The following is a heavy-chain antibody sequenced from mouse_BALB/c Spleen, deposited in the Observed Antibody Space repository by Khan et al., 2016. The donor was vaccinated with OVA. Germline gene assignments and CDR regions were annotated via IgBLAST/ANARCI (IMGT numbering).Heavy chain of an antibody. J-gene: IGHJ3*01. CDR3: ASHLSGSFAY. Sequence: EVQLVESGGDLVKPGGSLKLSCAASGFTFSSYSMSWVRQTPDKRLEWVATISSDGDYTYYPDSVKGRFTISRDNAKNTLNLQMRSLKSEDTALYYCASHLSGSFAYWGQGTLVTVSA. CDR1: GFTFSSYS. D-gene: IGHD1-3*01. V-gene: IGHV5-6*01. CDR2: ISSDGDYT.